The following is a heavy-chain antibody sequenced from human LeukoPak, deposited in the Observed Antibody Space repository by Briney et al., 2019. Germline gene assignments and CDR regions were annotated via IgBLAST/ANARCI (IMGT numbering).Heavy chain of an antibody. J-gene: IGHJ4*02. V-gene: IGHV3-7*01. CDR1: GFTFSSRDW. D-gene: IGHD6-6*01. Sequence: PGGSLRLSCVASGFTFSSRDWMTWVRQAPGKGLEWVANIKQDGSEKNYVDSVKGRFTISRDNAKNSVDLQMNSLRAEDTAVYYCAKDTVHSSSSGYVNSPDYWGQGTLVTVSS. CDR3: AKDTVHSSSSGYVNSPDY. CDR2: IKQDGSEK.